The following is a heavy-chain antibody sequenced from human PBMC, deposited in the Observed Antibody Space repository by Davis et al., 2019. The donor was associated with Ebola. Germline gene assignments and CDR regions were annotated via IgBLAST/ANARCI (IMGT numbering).Heavy chain of an antibody. Sequence: PGGSLRLSCAASGFTFSSYAMHWVRQAPGKGLEWVGRIKSKTDGGTTDYAAPVKGRFTISRDDSKNTLYLQMNSLKTEDTAVYYCTTEMSPYYYDSSGYYYFDYWGQGTLVTVSS. CDR1: GFTFSSYA. V-gene: IGHV3-15*01. CDR3: TTEMSPYYYDSSGYYYFDY. CDR2: IKSKTDGGTT. D-gene: IGHD3-22*01. J-gene: IGHJ4*02.